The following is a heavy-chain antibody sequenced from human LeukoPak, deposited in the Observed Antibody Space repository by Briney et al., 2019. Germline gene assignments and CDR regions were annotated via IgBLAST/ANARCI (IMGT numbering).Heavy chain of an antibody. D-gene: IGHD4-11*01. CDR2: IYYSGNT. J-gene: IGHJ4*02. CDR1: GGSISSSSYH. CDR3: ARDAGYSDFDY. Sequence: PSETLSLTCTVSGGSISSSSYHWGWIRQPPGKGLEWIGSIYYSGNTYHNPSLKSRLTLSVETSKNQFSLNLRSLTAADTAVYYCARDAGYSDFDYWGQGTLVTVSS. V-gene: IGHV4-39*07.